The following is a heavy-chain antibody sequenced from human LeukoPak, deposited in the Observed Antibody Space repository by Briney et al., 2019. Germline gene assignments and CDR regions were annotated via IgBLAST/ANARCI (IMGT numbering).Heavy chain of an antibody. CDR1: GFTFSSYA. J-gene: IGHJ6*02. CDR2: ISGSGGST. CDR3: EKRGGGGSYYADYYYGMDV. Sequence: GGSLRLSCAASGFTFSSYAMSWVRQAPGKGLEWVSAISGSGGSTYYADSVKGRFTISRDNSKNTLYLQMNSLRAEDTAVYYCEKRGGGGSYYADYYYGMDVWGQGTTVTVSS. V-gene: IGHV3-23*01. D-gene: IGHD1-26*01.